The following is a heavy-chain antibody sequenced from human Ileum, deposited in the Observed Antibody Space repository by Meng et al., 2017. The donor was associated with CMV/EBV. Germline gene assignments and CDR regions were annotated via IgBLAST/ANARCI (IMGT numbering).Heavy chain of an antibody. J-gene: IGHJ4*02. CDR3: ARAAARGVPVDY. Sequence: QGELQESGPGLVKPSETLSLPCRVSGVSISKYYWSWIRQPAGKGLEFIGRVSPGGIEYNPSLMSRVTMSLDTSRNQLSLNLNSVTAADTAVYYCARAAARGVPVDYWGQGILVTVSS. CDR1: GVSISKYY. CDR2: VSPGGI. D-gene: IGHD3-10*01. V-gene: IGHV4-4*07.